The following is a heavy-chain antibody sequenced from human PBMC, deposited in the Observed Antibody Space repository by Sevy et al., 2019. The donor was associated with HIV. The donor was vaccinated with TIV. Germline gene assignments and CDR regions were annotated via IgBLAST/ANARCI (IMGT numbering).Heavy chain of an antibody. J-gene: IGHJ4*02. CDR2: IYPGDSET. D-gene: IGHD3-22*01. CDR3: ARFYDSSGHFPSDY. V-gene: IGHV5-51*01. Sequence: GESLKISCKGSGYSFTNYWIAWVRQMPGKGLEWMGIIYPGDSETRYSPSFQGQVTISADKSISTAYLHWSSLKASDTVMYYCARFYDSSGHFPSDYWGQGTLVTVSS. CDR1: GYSFTNYW.